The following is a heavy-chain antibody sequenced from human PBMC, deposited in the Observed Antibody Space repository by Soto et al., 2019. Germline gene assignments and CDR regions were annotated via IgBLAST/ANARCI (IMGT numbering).Heavy chain of an antibody. Sequence: QVQLQESGPGLVKPSQTLSLTCTVSGGSISSGGYYWSWIRQHPGKGLEWTGYIYYSGSTYYNPSLKSRVTISVDTSKNQCSLKLSSVTAADPAVYYCARENSSSSFHFDYWGQGTLVTVSS. CDR3: ARENSSSSFHFDY. CDR2: IYYSGST. CDR1: GGSISSGGYY. J-gene: IGHJ4*02. V-gene: IGHV4-31*03. D-gene: IGHD6-6*01.